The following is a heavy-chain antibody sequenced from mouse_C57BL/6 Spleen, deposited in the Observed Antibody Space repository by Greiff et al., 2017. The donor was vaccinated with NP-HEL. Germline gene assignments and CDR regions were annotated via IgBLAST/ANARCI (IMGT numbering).Heavy chain of an antibody. CDR3: AREGIYYGYGEFAY. J-gene: IGHJ3*01. Sequence: VQLQQSGPELVKPGASVKMSCKASGYTFTDYNMHWVKQSHGKSLEWIGYINPNNGGTSYNQKFKGKATLTVNKSSSTAYMELRSLTSEDSAVYYCAREGIYYGYGEFAYWGQGTLVTVSA. CDR2: INPNNGGT. D-gene: IGHD2-2*01. V-gene: IGHV1-22*01. CDR1: GYTFTDYN.